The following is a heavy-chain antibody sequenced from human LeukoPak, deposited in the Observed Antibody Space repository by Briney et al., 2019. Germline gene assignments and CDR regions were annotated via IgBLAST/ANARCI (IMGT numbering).Heavy chain of an antibody. V-gene: IGHV4-59*08. CDR1: GGSISSYY. CDR2: IYYSGST. Sequence: PSETLSLTCTVSGGSISSYYWSWIRQPPGKGLEWIGYIYYSGSTNYNPSLKSRVTISVDTSKNQFSLKLSSVTAADTAVYYCASTPKPYGSGSYWYGAAFDYWGQGTPVTVSS. J-gene: IGHJ4*02. CDR3: ASTPKPYGSGSYWYGAAFDY. D-gene: IGHD3-10*01.